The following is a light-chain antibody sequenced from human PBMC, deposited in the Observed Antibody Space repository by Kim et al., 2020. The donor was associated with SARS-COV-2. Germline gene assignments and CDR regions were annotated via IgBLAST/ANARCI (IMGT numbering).Light chain of an antibody. J-gene: IGKJ4*01. CDR1: QSVLYSSNNKNY. CDR3: QQYYSTPLT. Sequence: ATINCKSSQSVLYSSNNKNYLAWYQQKPGQPPKLLIYWASTRETGVPDRFSGSGSGTDFTLTISSLQAEDVAVYYCQQYYSTPLTFGGGTKVDIK. V-gene: IGKV4-1*01. CDR2: WAS.